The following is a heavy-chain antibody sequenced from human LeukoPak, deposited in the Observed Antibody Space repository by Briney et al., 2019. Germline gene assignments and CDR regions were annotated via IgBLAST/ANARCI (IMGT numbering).Heavy chain of an antibody. CDR3: AKASYGSGKSGYFDY. D-gene: IGHD3-10*01. CDR1: GFTFSSYA. CDR2: ISGSGGST. Sequence: GGSLRLSCAASGFTFSSYAMSWVRQAPGEGLEWVSAISGSGGSTYYADSVKGRFTISRDNSKNTLYLQMNSLRAEDTAVYYCAKASYGSGKSGYFDYWGQGTLVTVSS. V-gene: IGHV3-23*01. J-gene: IGHJ4*02.